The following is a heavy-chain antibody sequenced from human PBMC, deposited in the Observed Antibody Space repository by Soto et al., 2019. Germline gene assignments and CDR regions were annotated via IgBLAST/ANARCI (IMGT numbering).Heavy chain of an antibody. CDR3: AKLLAPYMDV. CDR2: ISGSGGST. J-gene: IGHJ6*03. Sequence: GGSLRLSCAASEFSFSNYPMSWVRQAPGKGLEWVSAISGSGGSTYYADSVKGRFTISRDNSKNTLYLQMNSLRAEDTAVYYCAKLLAPYMDVWGKGTTVTVSS. V-gene: IGHV3-23*01. CDR1: EFSFSNYP.